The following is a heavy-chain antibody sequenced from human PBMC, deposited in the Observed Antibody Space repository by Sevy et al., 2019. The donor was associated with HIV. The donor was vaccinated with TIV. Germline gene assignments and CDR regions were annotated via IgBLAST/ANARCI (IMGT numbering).Heavy chain of an antibody. V-gene: IGHV3-48*01. CDR1: GFTFSSYS. Sequence: GGSLRLSCAASGFTFSSYSMNWVRQAPGKGLEWVSYISSSSSTIYYADSVKGRFTISRDNAKNSLYLQMNSLRAEDTAVYYCARGRSYYDFWSGLGFDPWGQGTLVIVSS. J-gene: IGHJ5*02. D-gene: IGHD3-3*01. CDR2: ISSSSSTI. CDR3: ARGRSYYDFWSGLGFDP.